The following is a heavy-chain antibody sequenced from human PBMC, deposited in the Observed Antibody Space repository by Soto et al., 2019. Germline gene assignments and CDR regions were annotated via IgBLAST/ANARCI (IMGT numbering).Heavy chain of an antibody. CDR2: IYYSGST. CDR1: GGSISSYY. J-gene: IGHJ4*02. Sequence: QVQLQESGPGLVKPSETLSLTCTVSGGSISSYYWSWIRQPPGKGLEWIGYIYYSGSTNYNPSLKSRVTISVDTSKNQFSLKLSSVTAADTAVYYCARHLAGTSDYWDQGTLVTVSS. D-gene: IGHD1-1*01. V-gene: IGHV4-59*08. CDR3: ARHLAGTSDY.